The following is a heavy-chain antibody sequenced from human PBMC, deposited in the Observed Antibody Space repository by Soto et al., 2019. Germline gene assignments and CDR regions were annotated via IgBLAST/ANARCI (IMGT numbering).Heavy chain of an antibody. CDR2: ISGSGVST. Sequence: EVQLFESGGGLVQPGGSLRLSCAASGFTFSSYAMRWFRRAPGQGLEWVSGISGSGVSTYYADSVKGRFTISRDNSKNTRYLPLNSLRAEDTAVYYCAKGAWYYDILTGYGYFDYWGQGTLVTVSS. CDR1: GFTFSSYA. CDR3: AKGAWYYDILTGYGYFDY. D-gene: IGHD3-9*01. J-gene: IGHJ4*02. V-gene: IGHV3-23*01.